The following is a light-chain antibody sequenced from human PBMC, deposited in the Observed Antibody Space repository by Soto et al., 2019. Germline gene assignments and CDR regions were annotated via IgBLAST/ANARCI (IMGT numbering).Light chain of an antibody. V-gene: IGKV3-15*01. CDR3: QQYNNWPPIT. J-gene: IGKJ3*01. CDR1: QSVSGN. Sequence: EIVMTQSPATLSVSPGERATLSCRASQSVSGNLAWYQQKPGQAPRLLIYAASTRDNGIPARFSGSGSGTEFTLTISSLQSEDFAVYYCQQYNNWPPITFGPGTKVDIK. CDR2: AAS.